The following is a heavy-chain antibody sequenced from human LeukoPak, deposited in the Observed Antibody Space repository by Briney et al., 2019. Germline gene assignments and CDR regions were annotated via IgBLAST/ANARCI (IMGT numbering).Heavy chain of an antibody. CDR1: GGSISTNNW. V-gene: IGHV4-4*02. D-gene: IGHD3-16*01. Sequence: SETLSLTCAVSGGSISTNNWWSWVRQPPGQGLEWIGEIYHTGSTNYSPSLRSRVTMSIDKSNNQFSLNLNSVTAADTAVYYCAKSGDYLWDYWGQGTLVTVSS. J-gene: IGHJ4*02. CDR3: AKSGDYLWDY. CDR2: IYHTGST.